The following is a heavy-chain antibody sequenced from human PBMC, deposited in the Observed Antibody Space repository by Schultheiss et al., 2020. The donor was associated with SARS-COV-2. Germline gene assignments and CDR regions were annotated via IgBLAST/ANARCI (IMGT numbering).Heavy chain of an antibody. Sequence: GESLKISCAGSGFMFSGYWMHWVRQAPGKGLEWVSRVSSDGYSSVHADSVKGRFTISRDNAKSTLYLQMNSLRAEDTAVYYCARDESYDNWFDPWGQGTLVTVSS. CDR3: ARDESYDNWFDP. CDR1: GFMFSGYW. CDR2: VSSDGYSS. J-gene: IGHJ5*02. V-gene: IGHV3-74*01.